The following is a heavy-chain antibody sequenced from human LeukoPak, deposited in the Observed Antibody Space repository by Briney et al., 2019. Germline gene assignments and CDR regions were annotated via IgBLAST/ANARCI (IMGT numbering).Heavy chain of an antibody. V-gene: IGHV1-46*01. Sequence: GASVKVSCKASGYTFSAYYMHWVRQAPGQGLECMGIINPSGGSTSYAQKFQGRVTMTRDMSTSTVYMELSSLRSEDTAVYYCARAGVWDYDDSSGYHNGAFDIWGQGTMVTVSS. D-gene: IGHD3-22*01. J-gene: IGHJ3*02. CDR1: GYTFSAYY. CDR3: ARAGVWDYDDSSGYHNGAFDI. CDR2: INPSGGST.